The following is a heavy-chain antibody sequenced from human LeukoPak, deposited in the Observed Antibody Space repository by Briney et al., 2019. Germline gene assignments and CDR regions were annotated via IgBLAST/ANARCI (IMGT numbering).Heavy chain of an antibody. V-gene: IGHV3-21*01. CDR1: GFTFSSYS. CDR3: ATRSGSYSGFDY. J-gene: IGHJ4*02. CDR2: ISSSSSYI. D-gene: IGHD1-26*01. Sequence: GGSLRLSCAASGFTFSSYSMNWVRQAPGKGLEWVSSISSSSSYIYYADSVKGRFTISRDNAKNSLYLQMNSLRAEDMAVYYCATRSGSYSGFDYWGQGTLVTVSS.